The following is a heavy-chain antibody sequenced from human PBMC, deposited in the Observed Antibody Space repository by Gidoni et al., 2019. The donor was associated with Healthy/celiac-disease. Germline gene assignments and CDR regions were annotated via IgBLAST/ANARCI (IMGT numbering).Heavy chain of an antibody. CDR1: GFTFSSYS. D-gene: IGHD3-10*01. J-gene: IGHJ6*02. CDR2: ISSSSSYI. CDR3: ASLMVQEEDYYYYYGMDV. V-gene: IGHV3-21*01. Sequence: EVQLVESGGGLVKPGGSLRLSCAASGFTFSSYSMNWVRQAPGKGLEWVSSISSSSSYIYYAGSVKGRFTISRDNAKNSLYLQMNSLRAEDTAVYYCASLMVQEEDYYYYYGMDVWGQGTTVTVSS.